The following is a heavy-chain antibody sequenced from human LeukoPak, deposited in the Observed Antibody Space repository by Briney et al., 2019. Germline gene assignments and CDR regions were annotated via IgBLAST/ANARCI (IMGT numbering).Heavy chain of an antibody. D-gene: IGHD1-1*01. CDR2: INHSGST. V-gene: IGHV4-34*01. CDR1: GGSFSGYY. CDR3: AREGTAGTNLNWFDP. Sequence: SETLSHTCAVYGGSFSGYYWSWIRQPPGKGLEWIGEINHSGSTNYNPSLKSRVTISVDTSKNQFSLRLSSVTAADTAVYYCAREGTAGTNLNWFDPWGQGTLVTVSS. J-gene: IGHJ5*02.